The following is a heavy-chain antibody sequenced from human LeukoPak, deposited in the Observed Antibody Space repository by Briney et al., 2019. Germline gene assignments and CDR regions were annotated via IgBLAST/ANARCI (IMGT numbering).Heavy chain of an antibody. CDR2: FDPEDGET. CDR3: ATGAWGVVVPAVNY. J-gene: IGHJ4*02. D-gene: IGHD2-2*01. V-gene: IGHV1-24*01. Sequence: ASVKVSCKVSGYTLTELSMHWARQAPGKGLEWMGGFDPEDGETIYAQKFQGRVTMTEDTSTDTAYMELSSLRSEDTAVYYCATGAWGVVVPAVNYWGQGTLVTVSS. CDR1: GYTLTELS.